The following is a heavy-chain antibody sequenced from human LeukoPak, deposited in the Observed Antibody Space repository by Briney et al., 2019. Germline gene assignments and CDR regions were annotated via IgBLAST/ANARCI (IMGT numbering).Heavy chain of an antibody. CDR3: ARDRSAAVFGVVRRNKVGTLDV. V-gene: IGHV3-7*01. CDR2: IKQDGSEE. D-gene: IGHD3-3*01. Sequence: GGSLRLSCAVSGVNFSSYWMSWVRQAPGKGLEWVANIKQDGSEEYYVDSVKGRFTISTDNAKNSLYLQMNSLRAEDTAVYYCARDRSAAVFGVVRRNKVGTLDVWGKGTTVIVSS. CDR1: GVNFSSYW. J-gene: IGHJ6*04.